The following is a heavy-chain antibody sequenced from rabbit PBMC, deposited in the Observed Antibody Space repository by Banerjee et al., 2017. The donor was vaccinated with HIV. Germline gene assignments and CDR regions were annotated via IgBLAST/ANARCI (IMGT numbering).Heavy chain of an antibody. D-gene: IGHD6-1*01. Sequence: QQQLEESGGGLVQPGGALTLTCKASEFDLSSACDMCWVRQAPGKGLEWIACIWTGDGTTYYASWAKGRFTISKTSSTTVTLQMTSLTAADTATYFCARSANYVGYGYDLWGQGTLVTVS. CDR3: ARSANYVGYGYDL. CDR2: IWTGDGTT. CDR1: EFDLSSACD. V-gene: IGHV1S45*01. J-gene: IGHJ3*01.